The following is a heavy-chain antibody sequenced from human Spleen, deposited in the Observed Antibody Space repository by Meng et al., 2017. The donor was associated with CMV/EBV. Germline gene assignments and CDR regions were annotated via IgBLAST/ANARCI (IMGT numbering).Heavy chain of an antibody. D-gene: IGHD2-15*01. J-gene: IGHJ6*02. Sequence: GGSLRLSCAASGFTISNYWMSWVRQAPGKGLQWVANIKQDGSETYYVDSGKGRFTISRDNAKNSLYLQMNSLRAEDTALYYCSRETAGIVHAMDVWSQGTTVTVSS. V-gene: IGHV3-7*01. CDR1: GFTISNYW. CDR3: SRETAGIVHAMDV. CDR2: IKQDGSET.